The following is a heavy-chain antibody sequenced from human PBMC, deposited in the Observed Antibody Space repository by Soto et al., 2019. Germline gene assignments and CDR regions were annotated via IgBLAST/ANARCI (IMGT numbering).Heavy chain of an antibody. CDR1: GFTFSSYG. J-gene: IGHJ5*02. CDR3: AKDIQDNWNPGFDP. V-gene: IGHV3-30*18. CDR2: IPYDGSNK. Sequence: SLRLSCAASGFTFSSYGMHWVRQAPGKGLEWVAVIPYDGSNKYYADSVKGRFTISRDNSKNTLYLQMNSLRAEDTAVYYCAKDIQDNWNPGFDPWGQGTLVTVSS. D-gene: IGHD1-20*01.